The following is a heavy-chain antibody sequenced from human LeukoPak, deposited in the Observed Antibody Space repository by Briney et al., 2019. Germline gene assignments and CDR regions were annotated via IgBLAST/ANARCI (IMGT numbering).Heavy chain of an antibody. CDR2: INPNSGDT. V-gene: IGHV1-2*02. Sequence: GASVKVSCKASGYTFTASYIRWVRQAPGQGLEWMGWINPNSGDTNYAQKFQGRVTMTTDTSISTAYMDLRSLRSDDTSVYYCARVPYSSNFDFWGQGSLVTVSS. CDR3: ARVPYSSNFDF. D-gene: IGHD2-2*01. CDR1: GYTFTASY. J-gene: IGHJ4*02.